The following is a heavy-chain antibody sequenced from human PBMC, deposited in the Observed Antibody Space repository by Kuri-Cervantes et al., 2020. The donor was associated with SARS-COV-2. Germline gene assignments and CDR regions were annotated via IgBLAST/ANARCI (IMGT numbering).Heavy chain of an antibody. CDR2: ISSGSYI. J-gene: IGHJ5*01. V-gene: IGHV3-21*01. CDR3: ARARTIAAHPENWFDP. D-gene: IGHD6-6*01. Sequence: GESLKISCAASGFTFSSYSMNWVRQAPGKGLEWVSSISSGSYIYYADSVKGRFTISRDNAKNSLYLQMNSLRAEDTAVYYCARARTIAAHPENWFDPWGQGTLVTVSS. CDR1: GFTFSSYS.